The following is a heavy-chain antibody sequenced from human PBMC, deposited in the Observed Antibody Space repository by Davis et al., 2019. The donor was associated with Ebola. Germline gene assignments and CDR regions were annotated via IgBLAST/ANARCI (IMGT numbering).Heavy chain of an antibody. Sequence: MPSETLSLTCAVYGDSFSDYFWSWIRQPPGKGLEWIGETGHSGYTNYSPSLMSRVTISVDSSKSQFSLKLHSVTAADTAVYYCARTTKTNIEASGLGFNSFDSWGRGALVSVSS. V-gene: IGHV4-34*01. CDR1: GDSFSDYF. CDR3: ARTTKTNIEASGLGFNSFDS. D-gene: IGHD4-17*01. CDR2: TGHSGYT. J-gene: IGHJ5*01.